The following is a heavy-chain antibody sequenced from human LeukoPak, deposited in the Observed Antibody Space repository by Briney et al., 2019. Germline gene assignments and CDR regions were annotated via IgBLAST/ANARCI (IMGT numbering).Heavy chain of an antibody. D-gene: IGHD6-19*01. CDR2: IRSKANGYAT. J-gene: IGHJ6*03. V-gene: IGHV3-73*01. CDR1: GFTFSGSP. CDR3: TSWGGIAVGYYLDV. Sequence: GGSLRLSCAASGFTFSGSPMHWVRQASGKGLEWVGRIRSKANGYATAYAASVRGRFTISRDDSKNTAYLQMNSLKTEDTAVYYCTSWGGIAVGYYLDVWGKGTTVTVSS.